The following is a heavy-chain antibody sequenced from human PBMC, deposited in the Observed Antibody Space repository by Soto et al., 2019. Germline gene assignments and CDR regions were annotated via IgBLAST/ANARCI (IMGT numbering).Heavy chain of an antibody. J-gene: IGHJ4*02. CDR1: GFTFSSYA. CDR3: AGDNPLTPIVATIGNYFDY. CDR2: ISYDGSNK. D-gene: IGHD5-12*01. V-gene: IGHV3-30-3*01. Sequence: GGSLRLSCAASGFTFSSYAMHWVRQAPGKGLEWVAVISYDGSNKYYADSVKGRFTISRDNSKNTLYLQMNSLRAEDTAVYYCAGDNPLTPIVATIGNYFDYWGQGTLVTVSS.